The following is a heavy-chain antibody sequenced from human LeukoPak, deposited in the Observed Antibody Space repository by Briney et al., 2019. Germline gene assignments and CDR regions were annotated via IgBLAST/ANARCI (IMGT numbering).Heavy chain of an antibody. D-gene: IGHD3-3*02. Sequence: GGSLRLSCAASGFTFSDYYMSWMRQAPGKGLEWVSYISSSGSTIYYADSVKGRFTITRDNDKNSHCLKMNSLRAEYTAVYYGAREWVSRFDPWGQGTLVTVSS. J-gene: IGHJ5*02. CDR2: ISSSGSTI. V-gene: IGHV3-11*04. CDR1: GFTFSDYY. CDR3: AREWVSRFDP.